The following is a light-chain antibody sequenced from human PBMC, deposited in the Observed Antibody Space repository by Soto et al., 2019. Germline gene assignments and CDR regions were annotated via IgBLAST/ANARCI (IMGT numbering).Light chain of an antibody. V-gene: IGLV1-44*01. J-gene: IGLJ1*01. CDR1: SSNIGSNT. CDR3: AAWDDSLNFPYV. Sequence: QSVLTQPPSASGTRGQRVTISCSGSSSNIGSNTVHWYQQLAGAAPKLLIYDSNQRPSGVPDRFSGSQSGTSASLAISGLQSEDEADYYCAAWDDSLNFPYVFGTGTKVTV. CDR2: DSN.